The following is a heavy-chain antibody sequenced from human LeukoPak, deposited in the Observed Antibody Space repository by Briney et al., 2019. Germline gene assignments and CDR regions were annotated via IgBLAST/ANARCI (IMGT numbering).Heavy chain of an antibody. CDR1: GGSFSDYY. Sequence: PSETLSLTCAVYGGSFSDYYWSWIRQPPGKGLERIGEINHSGSTNYNPSLKSRVTISVDTPKNQFSLKLSSVTAADTAVYYCARANSMGSGSYSNFDYWGQGTLVTVSS. D-gene: IGHD3-10*01. V-gene: IGHV4-34*01. CDR3: ARANSMGSGSYSNFDY. CDR2: INHSGST. J-gene: IGHJ4*02.